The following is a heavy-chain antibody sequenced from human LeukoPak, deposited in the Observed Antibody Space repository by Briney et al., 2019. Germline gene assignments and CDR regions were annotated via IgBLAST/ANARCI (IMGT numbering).Heavy chain of an antibody. J-gene: IGHJ5*02. D-gene: IGHD6-13*01. V-gene: IGHV1-18*01. CDR3: ARGRIAAAGTRQGRWFDP. CDR2: ISAYNGNT. CDR1: GYTFTSYG. Sequence: ASVKVSCKASGYTFTSYGISWVRQAPGQGLEWMGWISAYNGNTNYAQKLQGRVTMTTDTSTSTAYMELSSLRSEDTAVYYCARGRIAAAGTRQGRWFDPWGQGTLVTVSS.